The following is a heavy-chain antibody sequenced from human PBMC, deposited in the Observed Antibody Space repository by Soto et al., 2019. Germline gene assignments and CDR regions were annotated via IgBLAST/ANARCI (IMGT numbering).Heavy chain of an antibody. D-gene: IGHD5-12*01. Sequence: QIHLVQSGGEVKKPGASVKVSCKTSGYTFTTYGISWVRQAPGQGLEWMGWITPFNDNTNYAQNLQGRVTMTTDTATSAAYLEVRSLTSDDTAVYYCARTDKGGYVPPLDSWGQGALGSVSS. J-gene: IGHJ4*02. CDR2: ITPFNDNT. CDR1: GYTFTTYG. CDR3: ARTDKGGYVPPLDS. V-gene: IGHV1-18*01.